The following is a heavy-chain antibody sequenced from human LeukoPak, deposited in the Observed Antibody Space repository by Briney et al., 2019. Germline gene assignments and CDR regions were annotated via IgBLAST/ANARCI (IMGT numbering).Heavy chain of an antibody. Sequence: SETLSLTCTVSGYSISSGYYWGWIRQPPGKGLEWIGSIYHSGSTYYNPSLKSRVTISVDTSKNQFSLKLSSVTAADTAVYYCARAVVPGAFDIWGQGTMVTVSS. V-gene: IGHV4-38-2*02. CDR1: GYSISSGYY. CDR3: ARAVVPGAFDI. D-gene: IGHD2-15*01. J-gene: IGHJ3*02. CDR2: IYHSGST.